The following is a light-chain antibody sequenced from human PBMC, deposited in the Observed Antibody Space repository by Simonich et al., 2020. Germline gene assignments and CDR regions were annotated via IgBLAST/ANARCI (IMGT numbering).Light chain of an antibody. J-gene: IGKJ2*01. Sequence: DIVMTQSPDSLAVSLGERATINCKSSQNVLYSSNNKNYLAWYQQKPGQPPKLLIYGASTRESGVPDRVSGSGSGTDFTLTISSLQAEDVAVYYCQQYYSTPYTFGQGTELEIK. CDR1: QNVLYSSNNKNY. CDR2: GAS. CDR3: QQYYSTPYT. V-gene: IGKV4-1*01.